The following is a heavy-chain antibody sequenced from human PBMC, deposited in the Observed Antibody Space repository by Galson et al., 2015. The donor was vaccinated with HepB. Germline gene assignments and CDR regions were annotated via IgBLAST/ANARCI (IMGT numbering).Heavy chain of an antibody. Sequence: SVKVSCKASGYTFTTYGTSWVRQAPGQGLEWMGWISVDNGNTDYAQKFQGRVTMTTDTSTSTAYMELRSLRSDDTAVYYCARVSNGWYSYHGMDVWGQGTTVTVSS. CDR1: GYTFTTYG. J-gene: IGHJ6*02. CDR3: ARVSNGWYSYHGMDV. D-gene: IGHD6-19*01. V-gene: IGHV1-18*04. CDR2: ISVDNGNT.